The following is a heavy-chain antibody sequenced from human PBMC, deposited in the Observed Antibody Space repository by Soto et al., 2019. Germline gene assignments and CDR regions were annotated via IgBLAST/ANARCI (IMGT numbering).Heavy chain of an antibody. CDR2: ISSSSSYI. J-gene: IGHJ4*02. V-gene: IGHV3-21*01. D-gene: IGHD6-13*01. CDR3: ARPSRVSSWEIDY. Sequence: GGSLRLSCAASGFTFSSYSMNWVRQAPGKGLEWVSSISSSSSYIYYADSVKGRFTISRDNAKNSLYLQMNSLRAEDTAVYYCARPSRVSSWEIDYWGQGTLVTVSS. CDR1: GFTFSSYS.